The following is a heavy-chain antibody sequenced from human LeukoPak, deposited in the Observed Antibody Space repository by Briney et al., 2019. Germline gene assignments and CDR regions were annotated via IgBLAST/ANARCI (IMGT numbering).Heavy chain of an antibody. CDR3: AREILGGFNPGAY. V-gene: IGHV4-4*02. CDR1: LDSTTSNF. D-gene: IGHD1-14*01. CDR2: IHRSGSP. Sequence: SETLSLTCTVSLDSTTSNFWSWVRQPSGKGLEWIGEIHRSGSPNYNPSLQSRVTISIDRSRNQIVLELSSVTAADTAFYYCAREILGGFNPGAYWGQGTLVTVSS. J-gene: IGHJ4*02.